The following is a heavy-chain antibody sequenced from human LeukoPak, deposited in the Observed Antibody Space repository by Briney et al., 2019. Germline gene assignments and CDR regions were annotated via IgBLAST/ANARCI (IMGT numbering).Heavy chain of an antibody. D-gene: IGHD6-6*01. J-gene: IGHJ4*02. CDR1: GFTFSDYY. V-gene: IGHV3-11*04. Sequence: GGSLRLSCAASGFTFSDYYTSWIRQAPGKGLEWVSYISRSGSTIYNADSVKGRFTISRDNAKNSVYLQMNSLRAEDTAVYYCARGRSSENFDYWGQGTLVTVSS. CDR2: ISRSGSTI. CDR3: ARGRSSENFDY.